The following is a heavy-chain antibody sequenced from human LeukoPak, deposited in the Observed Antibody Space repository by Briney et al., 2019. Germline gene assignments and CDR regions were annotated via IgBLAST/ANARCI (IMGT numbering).Heavy chain of an antibody. D-gene: IGHD6-19*01. CDR1: GFTFSSHG. Sequence: GGSLRLSCAASGFTFSSHGMNWVRQAPGMGLEWVSGISPSGGITYYTDSVKGRFTISRDNSKNTLYLQMNSLRSEDTAVYYCATGIAVAGYFDYWGQGTLVTVSS. CDR2: ISPSGGIT. CDR3: ATGIAVAGYFDY. J-gene: IGHJ4*02. V-gene: IGHV3-23*01.